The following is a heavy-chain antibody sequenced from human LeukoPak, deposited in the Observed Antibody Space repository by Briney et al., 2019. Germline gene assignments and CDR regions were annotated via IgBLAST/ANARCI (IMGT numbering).Heavy chain of an antibody. V-gene: IGHV4-34*01. CDR3: AVRLSNWFDP. J-gene: IGHJ5*02. CDR1: GGSFSGYY. CDR2: INHSGST. Sequence: PSETLSLTCAVYGGSFSGYYWSWIRQPPGKGLEWIGEINHSGSTNYNPSLKSRVTISIDTSKNQFSLKLSSVTAAGTAVYYCAVRLSNWFDPWGQGTLVTVSS. D-gene: IGHD3-16*01.